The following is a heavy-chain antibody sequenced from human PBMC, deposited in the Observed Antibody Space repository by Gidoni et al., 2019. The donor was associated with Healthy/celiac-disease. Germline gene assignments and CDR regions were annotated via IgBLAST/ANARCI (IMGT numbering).Heavy chain of an antibody. V-gene: IGHV3-33*01. D-gene: IGHD3-22*01. CDR1: GFTFSSYG. Sequence: QVQLVESGGGVVQPGRSLRLSCAASGFTFSSYGMHWVRQAPGKGLEWVAVIWYDGSNKYYADSVKGRFTISRDNSKNTLYLQMNSLRAEDTAVYYCAREGYYYDSSGYPHYWGQGTLVTVSS. J-gene: IGHJ4*02. CDR3: AREGYYYDSSGYPHY. CDR2: IWYDGSNK.